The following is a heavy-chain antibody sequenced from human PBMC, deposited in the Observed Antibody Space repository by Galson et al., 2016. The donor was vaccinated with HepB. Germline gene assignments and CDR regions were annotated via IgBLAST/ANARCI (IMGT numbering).Heavy chain of an antibody. CDR2: ISSSGSNT. D-gene: IGHD3-10*01. Sequence: SLRLSCAASGFIFSDFYMSWVRQAPGKGLEWVSYISSSGSNTFYADSLKGRFTISRDNAKNSLYLQMNTLRAEDTAVYYCARRSYDAFDVWGQGTMVTVSS. CDR3: ARRSYDAFDV. CDR1: GFIFSDFY. J-gene: IGHJ3*01. V-gene: IGHV3-11*04.